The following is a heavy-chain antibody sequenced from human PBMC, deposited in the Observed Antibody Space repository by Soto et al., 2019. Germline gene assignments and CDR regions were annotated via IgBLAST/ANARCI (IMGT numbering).Heavy chain of an antibody. CDR2: IYWDDDK. CDR1: GFSLSTSGVG. D-gene: IGHD3-9*01. CDR3: AHSVVYYDILTGYYPSWSFDY. V-gene: IGHV2-5*02. Sequence: GSGPTLVNPTQTLTLTCPFSGFSLSTSGVGVGWIRQPPGKALEWLALIYWDDDKRYSPSLKSRLTITKDTSKNQVVLTMTNMDPVDTATYYCAHSVVYYDILTGYYPSWSFDYWGQGTLVTVSS. J-gene: IGHJ4*02.